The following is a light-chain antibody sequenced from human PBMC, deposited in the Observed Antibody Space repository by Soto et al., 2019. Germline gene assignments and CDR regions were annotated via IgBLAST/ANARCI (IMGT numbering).Light chain of an antibody. CDR3: AAWDDSLSGGV. CDR1: SSNIGGNT. J-gene: IGLJ3*02. V-gene: IGLV1-44*01. Sequence: QSVLTLPPSASGTPGQRVTISCSGSSSNIGGNTVNWYQHLPGTAPKVLIYRNNQRPSGVPDRFSGSKSGTSASLAISGLQSEDEADYYCAAWDDSLSGGVFGGGTKVTVL. CDR2: RNN.